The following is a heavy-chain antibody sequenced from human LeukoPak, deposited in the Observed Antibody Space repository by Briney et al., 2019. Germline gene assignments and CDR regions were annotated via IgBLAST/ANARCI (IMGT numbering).Heavy chain of an antibody. CDR2: ISGSGGST. CDR3: AKGDSSGYFYSKAPDYFDY. V-gene: IGHV3-23*01. J-gene: IGHJ4*02. Sequence: GGSLRLSCAASGFTFSSYAMSWVRQAPGKGLEWVSAISGSGGSTYYAGSVKGRFTISRDNSKNTLYLQMNSLRAEDTAVYYCAKGDSSGYFYSKAPDYFDYWGQGTLVTVSS. CDR1: GFTFSSYA. D-gene: IGHD3-22*01.